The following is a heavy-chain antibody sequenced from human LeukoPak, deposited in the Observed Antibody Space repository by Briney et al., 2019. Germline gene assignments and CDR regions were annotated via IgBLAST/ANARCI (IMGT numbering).Heavy chain of an antibody. J-gene: IGHJ5*02. CDR2: ISGSGGST. CDR3: AKDPRGTIPTNWFDP. V-gene: IGHV3-23*01. Sequence: GGSLRLSCAASGFTFSSYAMSWVRQAPGKGLEWVSAISGSGGSTYYADSVQGRFTISRDNSKNTLYLQMNSLRAEDTAVYYCAKDPRGTIPTNWFDPWGQGTLVTVSS. D-gene: IGHD3-10*01. CDR1: GFTFSSYA.